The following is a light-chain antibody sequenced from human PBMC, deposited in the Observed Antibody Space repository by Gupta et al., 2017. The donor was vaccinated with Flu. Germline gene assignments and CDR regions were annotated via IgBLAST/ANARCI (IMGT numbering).Light chain of an antibody. CDR3: DHSYSSPPCS. CDR2: AAS. Sequence: DTQMIRSQSCLAAEEGGRVTITCRASKSIRSYFNWYQQKQGKAPNLLIYAASSLQSGAPSRFSGSESGRVFPLSIRSLQPEVFATYYYDHSYSSPPCSFGHGTKLEIK. J-gene: IGKJ2*04. CDR1: KSIRSY. V-gene: IGKV1-39*01.